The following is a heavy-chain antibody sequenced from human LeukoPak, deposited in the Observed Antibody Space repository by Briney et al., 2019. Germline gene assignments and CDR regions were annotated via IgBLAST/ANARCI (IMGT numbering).Heavy chain of an antibody. CDR3: ARSGTRGDASDI. Sequence: GGSLRLSCAASGLTFSSYWMTCVRQTPGKGRGWVANIKQDGSEKYYVDSVKGRFTISRDNARNSLYLHMNSLRAEDTAMYYCARSGTRGDASDIWGQGTMVTVSS. J-gene: IGHJ3*02. CDR2: IKQDGSEK. D-gene: IGHD5-12*01. V-gene: IGHV3-7*03. CDR1: GLTFSSYW.